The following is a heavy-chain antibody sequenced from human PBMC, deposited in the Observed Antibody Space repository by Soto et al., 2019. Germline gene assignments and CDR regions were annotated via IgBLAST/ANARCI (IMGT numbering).Heavy chain of an antibody. CDR2: VSGSGDNT. CDR1: VFTFNGYA. CDR3: ARRNGDGAFDI. J-gene: IGHJ3*02. V-gene: IGHV3-23*01. D-gene: IGHD3-10*01. Sequence: PWWSLRLSCSASVFTFNGYAMNWFRQAPGKGLEWVSSVSGSGDNTYYTDSVQGRFAISRVNSKRTLYLQMDSLRVEDTALYYCARRNGDGAFDIWGQGTMVIVSS.